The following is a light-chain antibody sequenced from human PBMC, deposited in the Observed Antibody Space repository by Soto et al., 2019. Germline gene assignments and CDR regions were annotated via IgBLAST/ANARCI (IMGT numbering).Light chain of an antibody. CDR1: VVAKKY. CDR2: KDS. CDR3: YSAADNTLV. V-gene: IGLV3-27*01. J-gene: IGLJ2*01. Sequence: SYELTQPSSVSVSPGQTARITCSGDVVAKKYGRWFQQKPGQAPVLVIYKDSERPSGIPERFSGSSSGTTVTLTISGAQVEDEADYYCYSAADNTLVFGGGTKVTVL.